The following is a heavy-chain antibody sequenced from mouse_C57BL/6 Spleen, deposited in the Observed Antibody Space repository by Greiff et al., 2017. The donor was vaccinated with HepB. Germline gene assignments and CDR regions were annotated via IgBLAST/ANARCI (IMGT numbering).Heavy chain of an antibody. Sequence: QVQLQQPGAELVKPGASVKLSCKASGYTFTSYWMHWVKQRPGQGLEWIGMIHPNSGSTNYNEKFKSKATLTVDKSSSTAYMQLSSLTSEDSAVYYCARADYYGSSHGYFEVWGTGTTVTVSS. J-gene: IGHJ1*03. CDR1: GYTFTSYW. CDR3: ARADYYGSSHGYFEV. CDR2: IHPNSGST. V-gene: IGHV1-64*01. D-gene: IGHD1-1*01.